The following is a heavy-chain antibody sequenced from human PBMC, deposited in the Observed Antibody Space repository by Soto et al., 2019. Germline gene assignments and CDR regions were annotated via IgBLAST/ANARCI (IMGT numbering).Heavy chain of an antibody. V-gene: IGHV3-48*02. D-gene: IGHD6-6*01. CDR2: ISSRSSTI. CDR3: AKETEYSSSSFYYYYHGMDV. J-gene: IGHJ6*02. Sequence: GGSLRLSCAASGFTFINYNMNWVRQAPGKGLEWVSYISSRSSTIYYADSVKGRFTISRDNAKNSLYLQMNSLRDEDTAVYYCAKETEYSSSSFYYYYHGMDVWGQGTTVTVSS. CDR1: GFTFINYN.